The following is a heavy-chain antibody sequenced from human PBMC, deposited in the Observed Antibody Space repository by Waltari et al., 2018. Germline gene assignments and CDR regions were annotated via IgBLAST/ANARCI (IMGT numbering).Heavy chain of an antibody. CDR1: GGSISSYY. J-gene: IGHJ6*03. CDR2: IYTSGST. Sequence: QVQLQESGPGLVKPSETLSLTCTVSGGSISSYYWSWIRQPAGKGLEWIGRIYTSGSTNYNPSLKSRVTMSVDTSKNQFSLKLSSVTAADTAVYYCARGNNYGRRDKYYMDVWGKGTTVTISS. V-gene: IGHV4-4*07. D-gene: IGHD4-17*01. CDR3: ARGNNYGRRDKYYMDV.